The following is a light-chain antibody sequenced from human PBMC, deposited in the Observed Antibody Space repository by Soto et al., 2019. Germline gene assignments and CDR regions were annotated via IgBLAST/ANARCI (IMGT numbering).Light chain of an antibody. J-gene: IGKJ1*01. Sequence: EIVMTQSPATLSVSPGERATLSCRASQSLSFNLAWYQQKPGQAPRLLIYAASTRATGIPARFSGSGSGTEFTLTISSLQSEDFAVYYCQQYYRWPQTFG. CDR1: QSLSFN. CDR2: AAS. V-gene: IGKV3-15*01. CDR3: QQYYRWPQT.